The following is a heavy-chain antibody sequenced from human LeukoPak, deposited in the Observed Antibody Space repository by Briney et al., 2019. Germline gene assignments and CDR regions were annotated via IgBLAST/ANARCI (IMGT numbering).Heavy chain of an antibody. Sequence: SETLSLTCAVYGGSFSGYYWSWIRQPPGKGLEWIGSIYHSGSTYYNPSLKSRVTISVDTSKNQFSLKLSSVTAADTAVYYCARSRDGYNTYYFDYWGQGTLVTVSS. V-gene: IGHV4-34*01. CDR3: ARSRDGYNTYYFDY. D-gene: IGHD5-24*01. CDR2: IYHSGST. CDR1: GGSFSGYY. J-gene: IGHJ4*02.